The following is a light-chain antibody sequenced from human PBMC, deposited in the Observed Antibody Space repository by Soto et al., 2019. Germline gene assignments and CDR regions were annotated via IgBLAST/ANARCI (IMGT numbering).Light chain of an antibody. CDR2: AAY. J-gene: IGKJ2*01. CDR1: QSISSY. Sequence: DIQMTQSPTSLSASARDRVTITCRASQSISSYLNWYQQKAGRAPKLLIYAAYRLQSGVPSRFSGSGFGRNFSLTITSLQPEDFATYYGQRSYHPPSPLGQGPTWRSN. V-gene: IGKV1-39*01. CDR3: QRSYHPPSP.